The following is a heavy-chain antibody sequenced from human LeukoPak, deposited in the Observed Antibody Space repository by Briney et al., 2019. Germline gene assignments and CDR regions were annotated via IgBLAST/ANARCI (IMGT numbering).Heavy chain of an antibody. J-gene: IGHJ4*02. CDR2: ISYDGSNK. Sequence: GGSLRLSCAASGFTFSSYAVHWVRQAPGKGLEWVAVISYDGSNKYYADSVKGRFTISRDNSKNTLYLQMNSLRAEDTAVYYCARDLKGSLWFGESFDYWGQGTLVTVSS. D-gene: IGHD3-10*01. CDR3: ARDLKGSLWFGESFDY. CDR1: GFTFSSYA. V-gene: IGHV3-30-3*01.